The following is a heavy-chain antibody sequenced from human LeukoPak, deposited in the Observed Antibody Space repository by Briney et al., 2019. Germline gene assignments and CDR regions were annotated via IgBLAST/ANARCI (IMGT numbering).Heavy chain of an antibody. V-gene: IGHV1-18*01. D-gene: IGHD3-22*01. Sequence: ASVKVSFKSAGYTFTSYGISWVRQAPAQGLEWVGCITANNGNTNDAQKLQGRVTMSTDTSTSTAYMELRRLRSDDTAVYYCARDRGWGNYYDSSGYYLSGPSYWGQGTLVTVSS. J-gene: IGHJ4*02. CDR1: GYTFTSYG. CDR2: ITANNGNT. CDR3: ARDRGWGNYYDSSGYYLSGPSY.